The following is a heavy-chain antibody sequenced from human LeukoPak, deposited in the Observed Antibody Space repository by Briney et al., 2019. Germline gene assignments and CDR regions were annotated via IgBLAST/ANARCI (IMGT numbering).Heavy chain of an antibody. Sequence: GGSLRLSCAASGFTFSTYSMKWVRQPPGKGLEWVANIKEDGGVEYYVDSVKGRFTISRDNTKNALYLQMNNLRADDTAVYFCARDSRWLLDYWGQGTLITVSS. CDR3: ARDSRWLLDY. D-gene: IGHD6-19*01. CDR2: IKEDGGVE. J-gene: IGHJ4*02. CDR1: GFTFSTYS. V-gene: IGHV3-7*03.